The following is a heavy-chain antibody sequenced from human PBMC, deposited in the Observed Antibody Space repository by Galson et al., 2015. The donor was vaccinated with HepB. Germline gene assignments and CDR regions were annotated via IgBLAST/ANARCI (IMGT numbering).Heavy chain of an antibody. J-gene: IGHJ4*02. CDR1: GYTLTELS. Sequence: SVKVSCKVSGYTLTELSMHWVRQAPGKGLEWMGGFDPEDGETIYAQKFQGRVTMTEDTSTDTAYMELSSLRSEDTAVYYCTTDSPTTVTTGIDYWGQGTLVTVSS. D-gene: IGHD4-17*01. CDR3: TTDSPTTVTTGIDY. CDR2: FDPEDGET. V-gene: IGHV1-24*01.